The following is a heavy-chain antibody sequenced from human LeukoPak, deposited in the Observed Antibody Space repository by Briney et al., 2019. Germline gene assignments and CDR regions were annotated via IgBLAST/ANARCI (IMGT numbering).Heavy chain of an antibody. D-gene: IGHD2-2*01. CDR3: ARLFQLQHSDAFDI. CDR1: GGSISSYY. V-gene: IGHV4-59*01. CDR2: IYYSGST. Sequence: SETLSLTCTVSGGSISSYYWSCIRQPPGEGLEWFGYIYYSGSTNYNPSLKSRVTISVDTSKNQFSLQLSSVTAADTAVYYCARLFQLQHSDAFDIWGQGTMVTVSS. J-gene: IGHJ3*02.